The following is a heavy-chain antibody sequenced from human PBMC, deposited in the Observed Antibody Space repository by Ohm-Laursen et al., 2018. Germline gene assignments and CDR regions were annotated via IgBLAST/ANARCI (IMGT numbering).Heavy chain of an antibody. J-gene: IGHJ3*02. CDR3: AKREGAFDI. D-gene: IGHD5-24*01. CDR2: VSFSSGGST. Sequence: SLRLSCAAFGFTFSSYDMNWVRQAPGKGLEWVSSVSFSSGGSTYYADSVKGRFTTSRDNSKNTLYLQMNSLRAEDTAVYYCAKREGAFDIWGQGTMVTVSS. V-gene: IGHV3-23*01. CDR1: GFTFSSYD.